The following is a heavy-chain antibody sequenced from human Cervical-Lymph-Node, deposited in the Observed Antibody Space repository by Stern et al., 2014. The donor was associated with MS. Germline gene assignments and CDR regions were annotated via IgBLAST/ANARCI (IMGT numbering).Heavy chain of an antibody. V-gene: IGHV1-69*01. CDR2: IVPISGKE. Sequence: VQLVESGAEVKKPGFSVKVSCKASGDTLSRYAISWVRQAPGQGLQWMGGIVPISGKENYAQKFQGRGKLIADESTGTAYMDLSSLRSEDAAVYYCASSYSGWDNPYHFYGMDVWGQGTTVTVSS. J-gene: IGHJ6*02. D-gene: IGHD6-19*01. CDR3: ASSYSGWDNPYHFYGMDV. CDR1: GDTLSRYA.